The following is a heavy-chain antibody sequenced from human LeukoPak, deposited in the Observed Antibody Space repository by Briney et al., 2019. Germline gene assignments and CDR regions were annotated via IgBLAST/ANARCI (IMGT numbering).Heavy chain of an antibody. CDR3: ARDIEADGICFDY. CDR1: GFTFSSYW. D-gene: IGHD6-13*01. Sequence: GGSLRLSCAASGFTFSSYWMNWVRQTPGEGLEWVANISQDGSEKYYVDSVKGRFTISRDNAKNSLYLQMNSLRADDTAVYYCARDIEADGICFDYWGQGTLVTVSS. CDR2: ISQDGSEK. V-gene: IGHV3-7*01. J-gene: IGHJ4*02.